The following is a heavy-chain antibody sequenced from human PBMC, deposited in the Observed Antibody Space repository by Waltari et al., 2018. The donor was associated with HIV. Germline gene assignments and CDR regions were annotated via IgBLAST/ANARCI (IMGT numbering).Heavy chain of an antibody. V-gene: IGHV3-48*04. J-gene: IGHJ6*02. CDR3: ARDDYGMDV. CDR2: IRSNSRTI. Sequence: EVQLVESGGGLVQPGGSLRLSCAASGFTFSSYSMNWVRQAPGRGLGCVSYIRSNSRTIYYADSGKGRFTISRDNANNSLYLQMNSLRAEDTAVYYCARDDYGMDVWGQGTTVTVSS. CDR1: GFTFSSYS.